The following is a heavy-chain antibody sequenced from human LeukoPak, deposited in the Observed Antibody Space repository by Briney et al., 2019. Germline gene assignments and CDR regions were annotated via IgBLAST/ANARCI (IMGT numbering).Heavy chain of an antibody. CDR1: GYTFTSYY. D-gene: IGHD6-13*01. V-gene: IGHV1-46*01. CDR2: INPSGGST. Sequence: ASVKVSCKASGYTFTSYYMHWVRQAPGQGLEWMGIINPSGGSTSYAQKFQGRVTMTRDTSTSTVYMELSSLRSEDTAVYYCARGGSSWDPHYYYYYMDVWGKGTTVTVSS. CDR3: ARGGSSWDPHYYYYYMDV. J-gene: IGHJ6*03.